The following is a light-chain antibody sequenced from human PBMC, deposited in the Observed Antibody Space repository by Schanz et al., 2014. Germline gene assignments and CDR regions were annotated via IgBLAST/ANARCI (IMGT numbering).Light chain of an antibody. CDR3: QQYYSTPCT. V-gene: IGKV4-1*01. Sequence: DIVMTQSPDSLAVSLGERATIHCKSSQSVLSSSNNKNYLAWYQQKPGQPPKLLIYWASTRESGVPDRFSGSGSGTDFTLTISSLQAEDVAVYYCQQYYSTPCTFGQGTKLEIK. CDR1: QSVLSSSNNKNY. CDR2: WAS. J-gene: IGKJ2*02.